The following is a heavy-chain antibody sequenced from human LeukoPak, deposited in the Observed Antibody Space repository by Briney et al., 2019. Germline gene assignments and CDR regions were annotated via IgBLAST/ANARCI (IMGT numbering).Heavy chain of an antibody. Sequence: PSETLSLTCTASRGSIRSYYRSWIRQPAGKGLEWIGRIYTSGSTNYNPSLKSRVTMSVDTSKNQFSLKLSSVTAADTAVYYCARDLGDGDYGDYWGQGTLVTVSS. CDR3: ARDLGDGDYGDY. J-gene: IGHJ4*02. D-gene: IGHD4-17*01. CDR1: RGSIRSYY. CDR2: IYTSGST. V-gene: IGHV4-4*07.